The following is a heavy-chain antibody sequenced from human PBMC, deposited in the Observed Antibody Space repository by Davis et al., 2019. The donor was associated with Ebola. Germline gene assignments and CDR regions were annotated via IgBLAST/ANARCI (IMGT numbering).Heavy chain of an antibody. V-gene: IGHV3-23*01. Sequence: GESLKISCAASGFTFSSYWMSWVRQAPGKGPEWVSAISGSGGSTYYADSVKGRFTISRDNSKNTLYLQMNSLRAEDTAVYYCARVSGSYWAGAFDIWGQGTMVTVSS. J-gene: IGHJ3*02. D-gene: IGHD1-26*01. CDR2: ISGSGGST. CDR3: ARVSGSYWAGAFDI. CDR1: GFTFSSYW.